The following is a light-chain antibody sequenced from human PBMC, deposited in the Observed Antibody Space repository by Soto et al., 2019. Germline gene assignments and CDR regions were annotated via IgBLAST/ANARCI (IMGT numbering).Light chain of an antibody. CDR1: QSVSSSY. J-gene: IGKJ3*01. Sequence: EIVLTQSPGTLSLSPGERATLSCRASQSVSSSYLAWYQQKPGQAPRLLIHGASARATGIPDRFSGSGSGTDFTLPISRLEPEDLAVYYCQQYGSSPLFTFGPGANVDIK. CDR3: QQYGSSPLFT. CDR2: GAS. V-gene: IGKV3-20*01.